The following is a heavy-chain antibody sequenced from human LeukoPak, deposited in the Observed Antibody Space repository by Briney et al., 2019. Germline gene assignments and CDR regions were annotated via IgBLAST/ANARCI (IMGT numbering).Heavy chain of an antibody. J-gene: IGHJ4*02. CDR1: GFTFSSYG. Sequence: SGGSLRLSCAASGFTFSSYGMSWVRQAPGKGLEWVSAISGSGGSTYYADSVKGRFTISRDNSKNTLYLQMNSLRAEDTAVYYCAKGIQVWPRGIDYWGQGTLVTVSS. V-gene: IGHV3-23*01. D-gene: IGHD5-18*01. CDR2: ISGSGGST. CDR3: AKGIQVWPRGIDY.